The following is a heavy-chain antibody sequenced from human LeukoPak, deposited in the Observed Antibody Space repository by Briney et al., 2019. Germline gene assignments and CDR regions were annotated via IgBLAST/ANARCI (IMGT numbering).Heavy chain of an antibody. D-gene: IGHD4-17*01. Sequence: PSETLSLTCAVSGGSFSGYYWNWIRQSPGKGLEWIGEINHSGSTHYNPSLKSRVTISVDTSQRQFSLRLTSVTAADTAVYYCARGPTTVTRAFDYWGQGTLVTVSS. CDR2: INHSGST. CDR1: GGSFSGYY. CDR3: ARGPTTVTRAFDY. V-gene: IGHV4-34*01. J-gene: IGHJ4*02.